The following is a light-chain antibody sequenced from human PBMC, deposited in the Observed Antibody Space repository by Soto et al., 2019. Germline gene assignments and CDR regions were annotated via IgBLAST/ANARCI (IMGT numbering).Light chain of an antibody. CDR1: SRDVGGYNY. CDR3: SSYTSSSTLVV. J-gene: IGLJ2*01. CDR2: DVS. V-gene: IGLV2-14*01. Sequence: QSALTQPASVSGSPGQSIAISCTGTSRDVGGYNYVSWYQQHPGKAPKLMIYDVSNRPSGVSNRFSGSKSGNTASLTISGLQAEDEADYYCSSYTSSSTLVVFGGGTKPPS.